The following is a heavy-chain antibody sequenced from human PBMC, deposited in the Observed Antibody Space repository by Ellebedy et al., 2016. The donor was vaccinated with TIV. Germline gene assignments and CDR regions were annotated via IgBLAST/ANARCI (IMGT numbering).Heavy chain of an antibody. Sequence: GESLKISCAASGFTFSSYSMNWVRQAPGKGLEWVSSISSSSSYIYYADSVKGRFTISRDNAKNSLYLQMNSLRAEDTAVYYCARDLDDSSGYYYPMIDYWGQGTLVTFSS. CDR3: ARDLDDSSGYYYPMIDY. J-gene: IGHJ4*02. V-gene: IGHV3-21*01. CDR2: ISSSSSYI. D-gene: IGHD3-22*01. CDR1: GFTFSSYS.